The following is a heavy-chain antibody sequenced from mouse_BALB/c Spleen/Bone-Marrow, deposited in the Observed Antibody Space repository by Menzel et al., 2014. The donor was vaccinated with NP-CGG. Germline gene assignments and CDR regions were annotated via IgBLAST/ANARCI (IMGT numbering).Heavy chain of an antibody. CDR3: TREKVGDFDY. CDR2: IHPGSGGT. CDR1: GFTFTDYE. J-gene: IGHJ2*01. V-gene: IGHV1-15*01. Sequence: LVESGAELVRPGASVKLSCKSLGFTFTDYEMHWVKQTPAHGLEWIGTIHPGSGGTAYNQKFKGKATLTADKSSSTAYMELSSLTSEDSPVYYCTREKVGDFDYWGQGTTLTVSS.